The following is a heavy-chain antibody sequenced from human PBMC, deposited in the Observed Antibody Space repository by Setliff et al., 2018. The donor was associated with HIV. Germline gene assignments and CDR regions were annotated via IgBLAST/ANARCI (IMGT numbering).Heavy chain of an antibody. CDR1: GGSISNYY. V-gene: IGHV4-59*08. CDR2: IYSSGSL. Sequence: PSETLSLTCTVSGGSISNYYWSWIRQPPGKGLEWIAYIYSSGSLNYNPSLKSRVTISVDTSKNQFSLELSSVTAADTAVFYCARSGGNWYFNLWGRGTLVTVS. J-gene: IGHJ2*01. D-gene: IGHD3-10*01. CDR3: ARSGGNWYFNL.